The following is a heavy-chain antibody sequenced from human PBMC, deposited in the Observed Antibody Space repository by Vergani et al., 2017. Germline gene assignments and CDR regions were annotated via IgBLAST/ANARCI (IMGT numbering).Heavy chain of an antibody. Sequence: EVQLVESGGGLVKRGGSLRLSCAASGFTFSSYSMNWVRQAPGKGLEWVSSISSSSSYIHYSDSLKGRFTISRDNAKSSLYLQMNSLRAEDTGVYYCATDRYYLASGSSPYFYYYGLDVWGQGTAVTVSS. CDR1: GFTFSSYS. V-gene: IGHV3-21*01. CDR3: ATDRYYLASGSSPYFYYYGLDV. CDR2: ISSSSSYI. D-gene: IGHD3-10*01. J-gene: IGHJ6*02.